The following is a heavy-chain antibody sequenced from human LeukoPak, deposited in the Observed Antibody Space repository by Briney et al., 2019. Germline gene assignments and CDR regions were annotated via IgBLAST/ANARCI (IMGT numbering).Heavy chain of an antibody. Sequence: ASVKVSCKASGYTFTSYGISWVRQAPGQGLEWMGGIIPIFGTANYAQKFQGRVTTTTDESTSTAYMELSSLRSEDTAVYYCARDQSLEDYGDYAAFDIWGQGTMVTVSS. J-gene: IGHJ3*02. D-gene: IGHD4-17*01. CDR1: GYTFTSYG. CDR2: IIPIFGTA. V-gene: IGHV1-69*05. CDR3: ARDQSLEDYGDYAAFDI.